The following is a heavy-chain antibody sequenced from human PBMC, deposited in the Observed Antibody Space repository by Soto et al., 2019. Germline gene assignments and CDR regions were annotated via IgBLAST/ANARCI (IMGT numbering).Heavy chain of an antibody. V-gene: IGHV4-39*07. Sequence: PSETLSLTCTVSGGSISSSSYYWGWIRQPPGKGLEWIGSIYYSGSTYYNPSLKSRVTISVDTSKNQFSLKLSSVTAADTAVYYCARTRGYSYGRRTFDYWGQGTLVTVSS. J-gene: IGHJ4*02. CDR2: IYYSGST. CDR1: GGSISSSSYY. CDR3: ARTRGYSYGRRTFDY. D-gene: IGHD5-18*01.